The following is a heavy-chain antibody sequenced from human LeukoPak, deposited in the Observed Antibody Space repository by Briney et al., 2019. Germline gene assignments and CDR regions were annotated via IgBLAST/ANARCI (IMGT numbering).Heavy chain of an antibody. CDR2: ISAYNGNT. D-gene: IGHD3-22*01. CDR3: ARVFSYYYDSSAPRD. J-gene: IGHJ4*02. V-gene: IGHV1-18*01. CDR1: GYTFTGYG. Sequence: ASVKVSCKASGYTFTGYGISWVRQAPGQGLEWMGWISAYNGNTNYAQKLQGRVTMTTDTSTSTAYMELRSLRSDDTAVYYCARVFSYYYDSSAPRDWGQGTLVTVSS.